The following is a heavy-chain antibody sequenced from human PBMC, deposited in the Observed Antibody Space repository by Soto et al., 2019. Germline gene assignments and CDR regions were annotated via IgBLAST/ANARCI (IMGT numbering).Heavy chain of an antibody. CDR2: TWSGGSSK. CDR1: GFICRHYG. D-gene: IGHD2-15*01. Sequence: GVCLRLSCAASGFICRHYGMHWVRQAPGKGLEWVAITWSGGSSKYYADSVKGRFTMSRDNYKNTVSLQLNSLRAEDTALYYCARGRPGYCGGGSRLPYYFGMVMWCQGAMVAVFS. CDR3: ARGRPGYCGGGSRLPYYFGMVM. V-gene: IGHV3-33*01. J-gene: IGHJ6*01.